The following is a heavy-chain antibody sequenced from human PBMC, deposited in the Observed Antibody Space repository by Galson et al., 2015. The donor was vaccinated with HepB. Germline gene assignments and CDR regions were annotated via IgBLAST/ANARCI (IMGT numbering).Heavy chain of an antibody. J-gene: IGHJ5*02. CDR2: ICNPVST. CDR3: ARNMTTGAGGFDT. D-gene: IGHD3-10*01. V-gene: IGHV4-38-2*01. CDR1: GDSISSTAY. Sequence: LSLTCAVSGDSISSTAYWAWVRQPPGKGLEWIGSICNPVSTYYNPYLKSRVTMSLHTSKNEFYLRLTSGTAADTSVYYCARNMTTGAGGFDTWGQGTLVTVST.